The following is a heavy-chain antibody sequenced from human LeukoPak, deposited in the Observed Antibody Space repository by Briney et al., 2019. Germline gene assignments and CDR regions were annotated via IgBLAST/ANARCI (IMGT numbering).Heavy chain of an antibody. D-gene: IGHD2-2*01. V-gene: IGHV1-8*01. CDR1: GYTFTSYD. CDR2: MNPNSGNT. CDR3: ARDRFSRYCSSTSCPYDAFDI. J-gene: IGHJ3*02. Sequence: ASVKVSCKASGYTFTSYDINWVRQATGQGLEWMGWMNPNSGNTDYAQKFQGRVTMTTDTSTSTAYMELRSLRSDDTAVYYCARDRFSRYCSSTSCPYDAFDIWGQGTMVTVSS.